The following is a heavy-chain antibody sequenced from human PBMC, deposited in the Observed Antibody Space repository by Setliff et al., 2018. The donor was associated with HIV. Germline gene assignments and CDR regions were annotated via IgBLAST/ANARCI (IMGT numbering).Heavy chain of an antibody. V-gene: IGHV4-59*01. CDR2: LSYSGST. CDR1: GVSISSNY. D-gene: IGHD4-17*01. CDR3: ARVQMAYATFDV. J-gene: IGHJ3*01. Sequence: PSETLSLTCNVSGVSISSNYWSWIRQPPGKGLEYIGYLSYSGSTNYAPSLRSRATISADTSKNQISLKLSSVTAADTAVYYCARVQMAYATFDVWGQGTMVTVSS.